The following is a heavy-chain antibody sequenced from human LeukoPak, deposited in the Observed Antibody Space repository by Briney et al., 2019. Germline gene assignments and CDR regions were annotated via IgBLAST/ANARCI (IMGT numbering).Heavy chain of an antibody. CDR3: AKASRIQLWSPFDY. Sequence: GGSLRLSCAASGFTFSSYAMSWVRQAPGKGLEWVSGIRGSGDSTYYADSVKGRFTISRDNSKNTLYLQMNSLRAEDTAVYYCAKASRIQLWSPFDYWGQGTLVTVSS. V-gene: IGHV3-23*01. CDR2: IRGSGDST. J-gene: IGHJ4*02. D-gene: IGHD5-18*01. CDR1: GFTFSSYA.